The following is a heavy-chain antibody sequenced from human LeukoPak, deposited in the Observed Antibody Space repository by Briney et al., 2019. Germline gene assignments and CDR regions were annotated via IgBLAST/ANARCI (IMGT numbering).Heavy chain of an antibody. J-gene: IGHJ4*02. D-gene: IGHD1-7*01. CDR2: IAWDGSFE. V-gene: IGHV3-43*01. CDR3: SRDIGMVVGTVLHS. Sequence: GGSLRLSCEASVFTFDSYTMHWVRQPPGKGLEWVTLIAWDGSFEYYADSVKGRFTISRDNSKNSLYLQMNALRPEVTAFYYCSRDIGMVVGTVLHSWGQGTLVTVS. CDR1: VFTFDSYT.